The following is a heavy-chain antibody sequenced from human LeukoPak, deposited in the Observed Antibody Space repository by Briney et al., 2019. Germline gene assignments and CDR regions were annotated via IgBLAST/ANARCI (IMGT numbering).Heavy chain of an antibody. CDR1: GFTFSDHY. CDR2: IYNSASNT. V-gene: IGHV3-11*01. CDR3: ARGHYGLDV. Sequence: GGSLRLSCAASGFTFSDHYVSWIRQTPGERVEWVSYIYNSASNTYYADSVKGRFTISRDNAKNVLYLQMNNLRVEDTAVYYCARGHYGLDVWGQGTTVTVSS. J-gene: IGHJ6*02.